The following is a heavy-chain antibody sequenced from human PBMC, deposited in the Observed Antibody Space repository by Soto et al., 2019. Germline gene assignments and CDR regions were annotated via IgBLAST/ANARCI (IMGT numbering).Heavy chain of an antibody. D-gene: IGHD2-15*01. V-gene: IGHV3-9*01. CDR1: GFTFDDYA. Sequence: EVQLVESGGGLVQPGRSLRLSCAASGFTFDDYAMHWVRQAPGKGLEWVSGISWNSGSIGYADSVKGRFTISRDNAKNSLYLQMNSLRAEDTALYYCAKDSEPSGGSCYLGFCTDAFDIWGQGTMVTVSS. CDR2: ISWNSGSI. J-gene: IGHJ3*02. CDR3: AKDSEPSGGSCYLGFCTDAFDI.